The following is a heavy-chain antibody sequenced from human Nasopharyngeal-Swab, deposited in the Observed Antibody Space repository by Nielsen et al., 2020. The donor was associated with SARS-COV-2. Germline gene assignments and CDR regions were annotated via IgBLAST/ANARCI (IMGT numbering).Heavy chain of an antibody. Sequence: WVRQAPGQGLGGMGWMNPNSGNTGYAQKFQGRVTMTRNTSISTAYMELSSLRPEDTAVYYCARTYSSSPPYYYYGMDVWGQGTTVTVSS. J-gene: IGHJ6*02. CDR2: MNPNSGNT. D-gene: IGHD6-6*01. V-gene: IGHV1-8*01. CDR3: ARTYSSSPPYYYYGMDV.